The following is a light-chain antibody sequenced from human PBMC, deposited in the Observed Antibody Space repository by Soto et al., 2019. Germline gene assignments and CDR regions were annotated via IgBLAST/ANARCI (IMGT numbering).Light chain of an antibody. Sequence: DIQMPQSPSTLSASVGDRVTITCRASQSISSWLAWYQQKPGKAPKLLIYDASSLESGVPSRFSGSGSATEFTLTISSLQPGDFATYYCQQYISYWTFGQGTKVDI. CDR3: QQYISYWT. V-gene: IGKV1-5*01. CDR2: DAS. J-gene: IGKJ1*01. CDR1: QSISSW.